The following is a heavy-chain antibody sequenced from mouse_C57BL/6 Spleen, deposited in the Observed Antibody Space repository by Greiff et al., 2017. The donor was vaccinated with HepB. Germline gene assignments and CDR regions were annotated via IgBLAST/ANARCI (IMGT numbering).Heavy chain of an antibody. CDR3: ARPTTVGDYFYAMDY. V-gene: IGHV1-72*01. CDR2: IDPNSGGT. D-gene: IGHD1-1*01. Sequence: QVHVKQPGAELVKPGASVKLSCKASGYTFTSYWMHWVKQRPGRGLEWIGRIDPNSGGTKYNEKFKSKATLTVDKPSSTAYMQLSSLTSEDSAVYYCARPTTVGDYFYAMDYWGQGTSVTVSS. CDR1: GYTFTSYW. J-gene: IGHJ4*01.